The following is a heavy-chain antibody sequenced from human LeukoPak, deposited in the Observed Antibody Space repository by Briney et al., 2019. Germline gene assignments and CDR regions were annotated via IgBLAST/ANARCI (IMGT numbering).Heavy chain of an antibody. CDR3: AGTHIRYSYGSEPEYYFDY. V-gene: IGHV1-69*05. J-gene: IGHJ4*02. D-gene: IGHD5-18*01. Sequence: GASVKVSCKASGGTFSSYAISWVRQAPGQGLEWMGGIIPIFGTANYAQKFQGRVTITTDESTSTAYMELSSLRSEDTAVYYCAGTHIRYSYGSEPEYYFDYWGQGTLVTVSS. CDR2: IIPIFGTA. CDR1: GGTFSSYA.